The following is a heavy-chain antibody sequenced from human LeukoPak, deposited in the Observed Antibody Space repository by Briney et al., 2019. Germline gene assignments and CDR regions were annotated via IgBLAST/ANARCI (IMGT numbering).Heavy chain of an antibody. CDR2: IYYSGST. Sequence: TLSLTCTVSGGSISSGGYYWSWIRQHPGKGLEWIGYIYYSGSTYYNPSLKSRVTISVDTSKNQFSLKLSSVTAADTAVYYCARGYSGYDLSHFDYWGQGTLVTVSS. D-gene: IGHD5-12*01. CDR3: ARGYSGYDLSHFDY. CDR1: GGSISSGGYY. J-gene: IGHJ4*02. V-gene: IGHV4-31*03.